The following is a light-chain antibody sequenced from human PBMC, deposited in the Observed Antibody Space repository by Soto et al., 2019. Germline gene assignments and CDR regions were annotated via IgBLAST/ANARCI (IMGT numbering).Light chain of an antibody. Sequence: DIQMTQSPSTLSASVVDRVTITCRASQSISSWLAWYQQKPGKAPKLLIYDASSLESGVPSRFSGSGSGTEFTLTISSLQPDDFATYYCQQYNSYSFGQGTKVDI. CDR1: QSISSW. CDR2: DAS. J-gene: IGKJ1*01. CDR3: QQYNSYS. V-gene: IGKV1-5*01.